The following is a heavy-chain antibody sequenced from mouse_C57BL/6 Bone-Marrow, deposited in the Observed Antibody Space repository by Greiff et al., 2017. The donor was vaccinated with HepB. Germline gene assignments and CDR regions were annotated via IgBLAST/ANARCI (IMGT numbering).Heavy chain of an antibody. CDR2: IDPENGDT. CDR1: GFNINDDY. J-gene: IGHJ3*01. V-gene: IGHV14-4*01. CDR3: TTDYVSRAWFAY. Sequence: EVMLVESGAELVRPGASVKLSCTASGFNINDDYMNWVKQRPEQGLEWIGWIDPENGDTEYASKFQGKATITADTSSNTAYLQLSSLTSEDTAVYYCTTDYVSRAWFAYWGQGTLVTVSA. D-gene: IGHD1-1*01.